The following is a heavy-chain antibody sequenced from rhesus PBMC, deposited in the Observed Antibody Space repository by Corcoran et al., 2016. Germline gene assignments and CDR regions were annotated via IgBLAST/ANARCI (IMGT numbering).Heavy chain of an antibody. D-gene: IGHD6-31*01. Sequence: EVQLVQSGAEVKRPGESLKISCKTSGYSFTSYWISWVRQMPGKGLEGMGPLRPKSSDPRDTPSSQRQVTISPAQSISTTYLQWSSLKASDSATYYCARDSSGWLYVLDSWGQGVVVTVSS. CDR3: ARDSSGWLYVLDS. CDR1: GYSFTSYW. J-gene: IGHJ6*01. V-gene: IGHV5-2*01. CDR2: LRPKSSDP.